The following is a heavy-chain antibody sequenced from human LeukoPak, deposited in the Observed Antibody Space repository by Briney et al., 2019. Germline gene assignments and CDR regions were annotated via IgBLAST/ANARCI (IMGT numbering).Heavy chain of an antibody. CDR2: IYTSGST. V-gene: IGHV4-4*07. D-gene: IGHD2-15*01. CDR3: ARDLLTGRAGNWFDP. Sequence: PSETLSLTCTVSGGSISSYYWNWIRQPAGKGLEWIGRIYTSGSTNYNPSLKSRVTMSVDTSKNQFSLNLSSVTAADTAVYYCARDLLTGRAGNWFDPWGQGTLVTVSS. J-gene: IGHJ5*02. CDR1: GGSISSYY.